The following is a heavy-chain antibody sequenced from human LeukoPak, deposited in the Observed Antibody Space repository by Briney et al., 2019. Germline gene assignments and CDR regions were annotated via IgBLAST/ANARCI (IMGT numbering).Heavy chain of an antibody. V-gene: IGHV2-5*02. CDR3: AHRLECYDFWSGYSNPFDY. D-gene: IGHD3-3*01. CDR2: IYWDDDK. J-gene: IGHJ4*02. CDR1: GFSLSTSGVG. Sequence: SGPTLVKPTQTLTLTCTFSGFSLSTSGVGVGWIRQPPGKALEWLALIYWDDDKRYSPSLKSRLTITKDTSKNQVVLTMTNMDPVDTATYYCAHRLECYDFWSGYSNPFDYWGQGTLVTVSS.